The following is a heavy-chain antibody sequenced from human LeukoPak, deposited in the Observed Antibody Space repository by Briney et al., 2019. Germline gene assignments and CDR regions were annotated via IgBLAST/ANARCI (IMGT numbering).Heavy chain of an antibody. Sequence: PGGSLRLSCAASGFTFSSYGMSWVRQAPGKGLEWVAFIRYDGSNKYYADSVKGRFTISRDNSKNTLYLQMNSLRAEDTAVYYCAKGKYYNILTGYSNVFPLDPWGQGTLVTVSS. V-gene: IGHV3-30*02. CDR3: AKGKYYNILTGYSNVFPLDP. CDR2: IRYDGSNK. CDR1: GFTFSSYG. D-gene: IGHD3-9*01. J-gene: IGHJ5*02.